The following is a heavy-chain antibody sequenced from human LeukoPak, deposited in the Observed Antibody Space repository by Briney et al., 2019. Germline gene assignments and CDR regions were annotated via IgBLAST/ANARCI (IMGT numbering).Heavy chain of an antibody. CDR3: ARSTVAGTRKVDY. D-gene: IGHD6-19*01. J-gene: IGHJ4*02. V-gene: IGHV4-39*01. CDR2: IYYSGST. Sequence: SETLSLTCTVSGGSISSSTYYWGWIRQPPGKGLEWIGSIYYSGSTYYNPFLKSRVTISVDTSKNQFSLKLSSVTAADTAVYYCARSTVAGTRKVDYWGQGTLVTVSS. CDR1: GGSISSSTYY.